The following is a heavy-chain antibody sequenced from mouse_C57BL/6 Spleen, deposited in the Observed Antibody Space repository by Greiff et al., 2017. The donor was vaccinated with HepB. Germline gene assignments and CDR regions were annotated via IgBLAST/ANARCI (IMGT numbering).Heavy chain of an antibody. V-gene: IGHV8-8*01. J-gene: IGHJ1*03. CDR1: GFSLSTFGMG. CDR2: IWWDDDK. CDR3: ARIGFGGSSSYWYFDV. Sequence: QVQLKESGPGILQPSQTLSLTCSFSGFSLSTFGMGVGWIRQPSGKGLEWLAHIWWDDDKYYNPALKSRLTISKDTSKNQVFLKIANVDTADTATYYCARIGFGGSSSYWYFDVWGTGTTVTVSS. D-gene: IGHD1-1*01.